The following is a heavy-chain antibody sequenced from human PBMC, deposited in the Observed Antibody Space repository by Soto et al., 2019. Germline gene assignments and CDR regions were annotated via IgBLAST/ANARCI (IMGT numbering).Heavy chain of an antibody. J-gene: IGHJ6*02. Sequence: GGSLRLSCAASGFTFRSYAMTWVRQAPGKGLEWVSVVTYNGDNTYYADSVKGRFTISRDNSKEKVDLQMNSLTAEDTAVYYCAREVVVFGVIIPTPMDVRGQGTTVTVSS. CDR1: GFTFRSYA. D-gene: IGHD3-22*01. CDR2: VTYNGDNT. V-gene: IGHV3-23*01. CDR3: AREVVVFGVIIPTPMDV.